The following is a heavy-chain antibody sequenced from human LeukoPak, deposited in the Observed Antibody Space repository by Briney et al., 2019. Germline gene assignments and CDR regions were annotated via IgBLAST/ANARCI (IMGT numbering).Heavy chain of an antibody. J-gene: IGHJ4*02. CDR1: GFTFSNAW. V-gene: IGHV3-15*01. CDR2: IKSKTAGGTT. D-gene: IGHD3-22*01. Sequence: GGSLRLSCAASGFTFSNAWMSWVRQAPGKGLEWVGRIKSKTAGGTTDFAAPVKGRFSISRDDSQNMLYLQMNSLTSEDSAVYYCAQGSGQYYEYWGQGTLVTVSS. CDR3: AQGSGQYYEY.